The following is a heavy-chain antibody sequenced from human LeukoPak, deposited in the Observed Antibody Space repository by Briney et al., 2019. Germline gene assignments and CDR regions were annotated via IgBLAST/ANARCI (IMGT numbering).Heavy chain of an antibody. V-gene: IGHV3-30*18. J-gene: IGHJ6*02. CDR2: ISYDGSNK. CDR1: GFTFSSYG. D-gene: IGHD3-22*01. CDR3: AKTHLITLYYYYGMDV. Sequence: GRSLRLSCAASGFTFSSYGMHWVRQAPGKGLEWVAVISYDGSNKYYADSVKGRFTISRDNSKNTLYLQMSSLRAEDTAVYYCAKTHLITLYYYYGMDVWGQGTTVTVSS.